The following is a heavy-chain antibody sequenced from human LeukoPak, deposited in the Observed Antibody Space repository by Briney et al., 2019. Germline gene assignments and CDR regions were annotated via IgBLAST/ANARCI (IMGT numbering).Heavy chain of an antibody. Sequence: GGSLRLSCSASGFTFRNCYMTWLRQTPGKGLEWLSYISTSGDIMDYADSVKGRFTISRDNAKASLYLQMKSLGADDTAIYYCAKGHTYGMIWGQGALVTVSS. CDR3: AKGHTYGMI. D-gene: IGHD5-18*01. CDR1: GFTFRNCY. V-gene: IGHV3-11*01. CDR2: ISTSGDIM. J-gene: IGHJ4*02.